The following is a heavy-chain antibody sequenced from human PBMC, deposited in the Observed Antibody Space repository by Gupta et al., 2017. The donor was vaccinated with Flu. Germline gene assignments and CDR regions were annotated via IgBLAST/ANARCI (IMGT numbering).Heavy chain of an antibody. J-gene: IGHJ4*02. V-gene: IGHV3-30*18. CDR1: GFTLSSYG. CDR2: ISYDGTTE. CDR3: AKDSPGYAFFDC. D-gene: IGHD2-2*01. Sequence: QVQLVESGGGVVQPGRSLSLSCAASGFTLSSYGMHWVRQTPGKGLKWVSFISYDGTTEYYADSVKGRFTISRDNSKNTLYLQMNSLRAEDTALYYCAKDSPGYAFFDCWGQGTQVTVSS.